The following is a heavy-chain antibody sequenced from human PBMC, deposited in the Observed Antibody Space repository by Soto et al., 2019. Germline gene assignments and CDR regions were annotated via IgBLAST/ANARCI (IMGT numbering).Heavy chain of an antibody. Sequence: LSLTCTVSGGSISSSSYYWGWIRQPPGKGLEWIGSIYHSGSTNYNPSLKSRVTISVDKSKNQFSLKLSSVTAADTAVYYCARGAVADLDYWGQGTLVTVSS. CDR2: IYHSGST. CDR1: GGSISSSSYY. D-gene: IGHD6-19*01. CDR3: ARGAVADLDY. V-gene: IGHV4-39*07. J-gene: IGHJ4*02.